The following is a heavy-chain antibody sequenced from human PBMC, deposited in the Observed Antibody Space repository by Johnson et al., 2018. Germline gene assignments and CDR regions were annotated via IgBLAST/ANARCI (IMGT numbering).Heavy chain of an antibody. Sequence: QVQLQESGPGLVKPSQTLSLTCTVSGDSISSAGYYWTWIRQHPGKGLEWIGYIYYSGSTYYNPSLKSRAIISVGTSKNQFSLKLRAVTAADTAGYYCAGEGDNGATLFQHWGQGTLGTVSS. J-gene: IGHJ1*01. D-gene: IGHD3-16*01. CDR3: AGEGDNGATLFQH. CDR2: IYYSGST. V-gene: IGHV4-31*03. CDR1: GDSISSAGYY.